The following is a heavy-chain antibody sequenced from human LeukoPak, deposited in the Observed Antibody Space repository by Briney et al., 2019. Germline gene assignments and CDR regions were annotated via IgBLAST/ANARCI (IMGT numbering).Heavy chain of an antibody. D-gene: IGHD1-20*01. J-gene: IGHJ4*02. Sequence: GASVKVSCKVSGYTLTELSMHWVRQAPGKGLEWMGGFDPEDGETIYAQKFQGRVTMTEDTSTDTAYMELSSLRSEDTAVYYCATVGGNNWNLDPHGDYWGQGTLVTVSS. CDR3: ATVGGNNWNLDPHGDY. CDR2: FDPEDGET. CDR1: GYTLTELS. V-gene: IGHV1-24*01.